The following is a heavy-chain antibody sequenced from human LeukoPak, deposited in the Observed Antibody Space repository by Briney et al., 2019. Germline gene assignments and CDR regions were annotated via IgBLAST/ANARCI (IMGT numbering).Heavy chain of an antibody. V-gene: IGHV3-30*18. CDR3: AKDRSAVVRASPMDY. J-gene: IGHJ4*02. CDR1: GFTFSSYG. CDR2: ITYDGYYK. D-gene: IGHD3-10*01. Sequence: GGSLRLSCEAFGFTFSSYGMHWVRQAPGRGLEWVALITYDGYYKYYADSVKGRFTISSDNSKNTLYLHMNSLRPEDAAVYYCAKDRSAVVRASPMDYWGQGTLVIVSS.